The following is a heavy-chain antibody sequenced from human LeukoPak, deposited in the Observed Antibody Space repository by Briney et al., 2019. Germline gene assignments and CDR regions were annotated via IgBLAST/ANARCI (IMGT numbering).Heavy chain of an antibody. CDR3: VKALGQWLVYYFDY. CDR1: GFTFSTYA. J-gene: IGHJ4*02. Sequence: PGESLRLSCAASGFTFSTYAMHWVRQAPGKGLEYVSAISNDGGSTYYADSVKGRFTISRDNSKNTLYLQMSSLRTEDTAVYYCVKALGQWLVYYFDYWGQGTLVTVSS. CDR2: ISNDGGST. V-gene: IGHV3-64D*09. D-gene: IGHD6-19*01.